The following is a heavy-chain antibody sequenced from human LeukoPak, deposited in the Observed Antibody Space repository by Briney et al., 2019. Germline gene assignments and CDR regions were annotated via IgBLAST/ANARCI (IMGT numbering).Heavy chain of an antibody. Sequence: TGGSLRLSCAASGFTFSSYNMNWVRQAPGKGLEWVSAISGSGGSTYYADSVKGRFTISRDNSKNTLYLQMNSLRAEDTAVYYCGRCRGYYYYYGMDVWGQGTTVTVSS. CDR2: ISGSGGST. J-gene: IGHJ6*02. CDR3: GRCRGYYYYYGMDV. D-gene: IGHD3-10*01. V-gene: IGHV3-23*01. CDR1: GFTFSSYN.